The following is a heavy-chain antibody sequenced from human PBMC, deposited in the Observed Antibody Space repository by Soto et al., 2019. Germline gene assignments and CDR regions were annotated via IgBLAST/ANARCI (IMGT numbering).Heavy chain of an antibody. CDR1: GYTFTGYY. Sequence: GASVKVSCKASGYTFTGYYMHWVRQAPGQGLEWMGWINPNSGGTNYAQKFQGRVTMTRGTSISTAYMGLSRLRSDDTAVYYCARGPSGYDFEGVSWGQGTLVTVSS. CDR3: ARGPSGYDFEGVS. CDR2: INPNSGGT. D-gene: IGHD5-12*01. V-gene: IGHV1-2*02. J-gene: IGHJ5*02.